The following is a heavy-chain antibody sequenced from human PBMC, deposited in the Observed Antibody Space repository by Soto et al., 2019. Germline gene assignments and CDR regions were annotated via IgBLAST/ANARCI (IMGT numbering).Heavy chain of an antibody. D-gene: IGHD4-17*01. Sequence: QLQLQESGPGLVKPSETLSLTCTVSGGSISSSSYYWGWIRQPPGKGLEWIGSIYYSGSTYYNPAFKSRVTISVDTSKNQFSLKLSSVTAADTAVYYCARYGRTTDDYWGQGTLVTVSS. J-gene: IGHJ4*02. CDR2: IYYSGST. CDR3: ARYGRTTDDY. CDR1: GGSISSSSYY. V-gene: IGHV4-39*01.